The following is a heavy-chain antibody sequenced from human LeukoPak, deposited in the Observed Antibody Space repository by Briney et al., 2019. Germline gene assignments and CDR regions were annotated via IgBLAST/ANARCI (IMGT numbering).Heavy chain of an antibody. V-gene: IGHV1-18*01. CDR3: ARGRYDFWSGYYPEYYFDY. J-gene: IGHJ4*02. CDR1: GYTFTNYG. CDR2: ISAYNGNT. D-gene: IGHD3-3*01. Sequence: RASVKVSCKASGYTFTNYGISWVRQAPGQGLEWMGWISAYNGNTNYAQKLQGRVTMTTDTSTSTAYMELRSLRSDDTAVYYCARGRYDFWSGYYPEYYFDYWGQGTLVTVSS.